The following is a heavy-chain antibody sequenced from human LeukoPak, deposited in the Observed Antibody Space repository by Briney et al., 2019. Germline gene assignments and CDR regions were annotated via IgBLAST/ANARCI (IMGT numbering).Heavy chain of an antibody. CDR1: GGTFSSYA. J-gene: IGHJ5*02. Sequence: SVKVSCKASGGTFSSYAISWVRQAPGQGLEWMGGIIPIFGTANYAQKFQGKVTITADESTSTAYMELSSLRSEGTAVYYCARDPRTAAAGDNWFDPWGQGTLVTVSS. D-gene: IGHD6-13*01. CDR3: ARDPRTAAAGDNWFDP. V-gene: IGHV1-69*13. CDR2: IIPIFGTA.